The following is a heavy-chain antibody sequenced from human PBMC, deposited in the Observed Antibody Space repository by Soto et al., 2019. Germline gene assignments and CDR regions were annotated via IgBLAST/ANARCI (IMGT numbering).Heavy chain of an antibody. CDR2: IRQDGGEE. Sequence: EVQLVESGGGLVQPGGSLRLSCAASGLSFSSHWMSWVRQAPGRGLEWVANIRQDGGEEQYSDSVKGRFTLSRDNAKNSLYLQMNGLRVDDTAVYYCAKSEGSSFDIRGQGTMVTVSS. J-gene: IGHJ3*02. CDR3: AKSEGSSFDI. V-gene: IGHV3-7*01. CDR1: GLSFSSHW.